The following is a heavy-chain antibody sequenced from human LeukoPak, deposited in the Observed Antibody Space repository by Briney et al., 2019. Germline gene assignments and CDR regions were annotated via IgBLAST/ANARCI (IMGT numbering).Heavy chain of an antibody. CDR2: ISGSGGST. V-gene: IGHV3-23*01. J-gene: IGHJ4*02. CDR3: AKYCSGGNCYSGLY. Sequence: PGGSLRLSCAASGFTFSNYAMNWVRQAPRKGLEWVSGISGSGGSTYYADSVKGRFTISRDNSKNTLYLQMNSLRAEDTAVYYCAKYCSGGNCYSGLYWGQGTLVTVSS. CDR1: GFTFSNYA. D-gene: IGHD2-15*01.